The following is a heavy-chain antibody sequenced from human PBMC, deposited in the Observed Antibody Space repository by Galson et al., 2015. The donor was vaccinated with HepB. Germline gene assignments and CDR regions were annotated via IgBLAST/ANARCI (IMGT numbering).Heavy chain of an antibody. CDR2: IYYSGST. CDR3: ARHEIGYDSFHRYFDY. J-gene: IGHJ4*02. D-gene: IGHD3-22*01. V-gene: IGHV4-39*01. CDR1: GGSISSSSYY. Sequence: SETLSLTCTVSGGSISSSSYYWGWIRQPPGKGLEWIGSIYYSGSTYYNPSLKSRVTISVDTSKNQFSLKLSSVTAADTAVYYCARHEIGYDSFHRYFDYWGQGTLVTVSS.